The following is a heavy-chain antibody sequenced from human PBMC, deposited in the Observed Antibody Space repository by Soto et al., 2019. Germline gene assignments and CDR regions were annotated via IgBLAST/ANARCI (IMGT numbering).Heavy chain of an antibody. D-gene: IGHD4-17*01. CDR2: IIPIFGTA. V-gene: IGHV1-69*13. CDR1: GGTFSSYA. J-gene: IGHJ6*02. Sequence: ASVKVSCKASGGTFSSYAISWVRQAPGQGLEWMGGIIPIFGTANYAQKFQGRVTITADESKSTAYMELSSLRAEYTAVYYCARGFGDRNDDYFYGRDVWGQGTRVTVSS. CDR3: ARGFGDRNDDYFYGRDV.